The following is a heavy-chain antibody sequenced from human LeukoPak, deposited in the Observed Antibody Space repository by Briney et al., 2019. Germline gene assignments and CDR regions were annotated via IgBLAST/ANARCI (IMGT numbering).Heavy chain of an antibody. D-gene: IGHD3-22*01. CDR1: GFTFDDYA. Sequence: GRSLRLSCAASGFTFDDYAMHWVRQAPGKGLEWVSGITWNSGSIGYADSVKGRFTISRDNAKNSLYLQMNSLRAEDTALYYCAKALSYDSSGYYYFDYWGQGTLVTVSS. J-gene: IGHJ4*02. CDR3: AKALSYDSSGYYYFDY. V-gene: IGHV3-9*01. CDR2: ITWNSGSI.